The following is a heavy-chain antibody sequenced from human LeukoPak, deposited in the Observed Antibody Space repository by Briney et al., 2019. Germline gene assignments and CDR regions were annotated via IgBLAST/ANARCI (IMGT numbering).Heavy chain of an antibody. CDR1: GFDFSRYV. CDR2: ISPEGYMK. J-gene: IGHJ4*02. CDR3: ARGNLYTAAAIEDY. D-gene: IGHD3-16*01. V-gene: IGHV3-30-3*01. Sequence: PGGSLRLSRAASGFDFSRYVIHWVRQGPGKGLGWVAVISPEGYMKDYADSVKGRFTVSRDNSKNTVFLQMNSLSAEDTSRYYCARGNLYTAAAIEDYWSQGTLVTVSS.